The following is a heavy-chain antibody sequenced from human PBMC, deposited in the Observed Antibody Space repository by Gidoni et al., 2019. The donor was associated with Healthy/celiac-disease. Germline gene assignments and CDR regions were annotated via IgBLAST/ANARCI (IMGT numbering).Heavy chain of an antibody. CDR1: GFTFSSYS. CDR2: ISSSSSYI. J-gene: IGHJ5*02. V-gene: IGHV3-21*01. CDR3: ARDGPMPYYDFWSGYLGFDP. D-gene: IGHD3-3*01. Sequence: EVQLVESGGGLVKPGGSLRLSCAASGFTFSSYSMNWVRQAPGKGLEWVSSISSSSSYIYYADSVKGRFTISRDNAKNSLYLQMNSLRAEDTAVYYCARDGPMPYYDFWSGYLGFDPWGQGTLVTVSS.